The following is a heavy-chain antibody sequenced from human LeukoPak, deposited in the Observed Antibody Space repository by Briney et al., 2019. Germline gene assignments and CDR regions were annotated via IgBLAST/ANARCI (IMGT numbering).Heavy chain of an antibody. J-gene: IGHJ5*02. CDR2: IYYGGST. CDR3: ARSSGYSSSGGLNWFDT. Sequence: SETLSLTCTVSGGSISSSSYYWGWIRQPPGKGLEWIGSIYYGGSTYYNPSLKSRVTISVDTSKNQFSLKLSSVTVADTAVYYCARSSGYSSSGGLNWFDTWGQGTLVTVSS. CDR1: GGSISSSSYY. D-gene: IGHD6-13*01. V-gene: IGHV4-39*01.